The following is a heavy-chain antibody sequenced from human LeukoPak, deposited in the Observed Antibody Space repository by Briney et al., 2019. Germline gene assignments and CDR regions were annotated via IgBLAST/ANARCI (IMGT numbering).Heavy chain of an antibody. V-gene: IGHV4-59*01. J-gene: IGHJ2*01. CDR2: VYYSGST. D-gene: IGHD2-21*01. CDR1: GGSLSSYY. Sequence: KPSETLSLTCTVSGGSLSSYYWSWMRQSPGKGLEGIGYVYYSGSTNYNPALKSRVTISLDTSENQFSLKLSSVTAADTAVYYCAREANSPPARYWYFDLWGRGTQVTVSS. CDR3: AREANSPPARYWYFDL.